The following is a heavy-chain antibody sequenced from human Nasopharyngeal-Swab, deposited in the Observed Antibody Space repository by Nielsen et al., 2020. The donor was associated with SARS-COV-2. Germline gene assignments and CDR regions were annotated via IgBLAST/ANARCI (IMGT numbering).Heavy chain of an antibody. J-gene: IGHJ6*02. V-gene: IGHV1-18*01. CDR3: ARDSLGYCSSTSCLPDYYYGMDV. D-gene: IGHD2-2*01. Sequence: ASVKVSCKASGYTFTSYGISWMRQAPGQGLEWMGWISAYNGNTNYAQKLQGRVTMTTDTSTSTAYMELRSLRSDDTAVYYCARDSLGYCSSTSCLPDYYYGMDVWGQGTTVTVSS. CDR1: GYTFTSYG. CDR2: ISAYNGNT.